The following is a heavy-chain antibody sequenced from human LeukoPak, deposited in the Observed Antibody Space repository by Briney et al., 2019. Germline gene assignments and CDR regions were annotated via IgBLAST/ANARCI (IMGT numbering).Heavy chain of an antibody. Sequence: GGSLRLSCTASGFTFSDYSMNWVRQAPGKGLEWVTGISSSSEYRHYADSLKGRFTFSRDNASNPLNLEIKNRRAWDSTVSGIRSSSHYRHYADSLQGRFTIYRDNAKNSLYLQINSLRAEDTAVYYCAKVRWNFYFDYWGQGTLVTVPS. V-gene: IGHV3-21*06. CDR3: RSSSHYRHYADSLQGRFTIYRDNAKNSLYLQINSLRAEDTAVYYCAKVRWNFYFDY. CDR1: GFTFSDYS. CDR2: ISSSSEYR. D-gene: IGHD3-22*01. J-gene: IGHJ4*02.